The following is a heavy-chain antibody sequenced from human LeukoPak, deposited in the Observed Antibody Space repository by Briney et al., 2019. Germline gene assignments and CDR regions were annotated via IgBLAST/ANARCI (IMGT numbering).Heavy chain of an antibody. CDR3: ARAGWLQYYYFDY. Sequence: ASVKVSCKASGDTFSNYAISWVRQAPGQGLEWMGGIIPIFGTAKYAQKFQGRVTIAADTSTSTAYMELSSLRSEDTAVYYCARAGWLQYYYFDYWGQGTLVTVSS. CDR2: IIPIFGTA. V-gene: IGHV1-69*06. CDR1: GDTFSNYA. J-gene: IGHJ4*02. D-gene: IGHD5-24*01.